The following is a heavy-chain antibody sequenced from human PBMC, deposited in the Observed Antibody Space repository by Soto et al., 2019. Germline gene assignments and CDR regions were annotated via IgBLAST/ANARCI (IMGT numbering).Heavy chain of an antibody. CDR3: VSQRTTVITQAYFDY. CDR2: INHSGST. CDR1: GGSFSGYY. D-gene: IGHD4-4*01. J-gene: IGHJ4*02. Sequence: SETLSLTCAVYGGSFSGYYWSWIRQPPGKGLEWIGEINHSGSTNYNPSVKSRVTISVDTSKNQFSLNLNSVTASDTAVYFCVSQRTTVITQAYFDYWGPGALVTVSS. V-gene: IGHV4-34*01.